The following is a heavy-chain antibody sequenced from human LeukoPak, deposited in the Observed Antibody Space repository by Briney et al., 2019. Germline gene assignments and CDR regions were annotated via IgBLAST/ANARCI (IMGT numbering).Heavy chain of an antibody. CDR2: IIPIFGTA. Sequence: SVKLSCKASGGTFSSYAISWVRQAPGQGLEWMGGIIPIFGTANYAQKFQGRVTITADESTSTAYMELSSLRSEDTAVYYCARSHCGGDCHVRYYYYMDVWGKGTTVTVSS. J-gene: IGHJ6*03. CDR1: GGTFSSYA. CDR3: ARSHCGGDCHVRYYYYMDV. D-gene: IGHD2-21*01. V-gene: IGHV1-69*13.